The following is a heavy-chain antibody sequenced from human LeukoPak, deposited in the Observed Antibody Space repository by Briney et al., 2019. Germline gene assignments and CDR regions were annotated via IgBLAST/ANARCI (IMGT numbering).Heavy chain of an antibody. Sequence: ASVKVSCKASGYTFTSYDINWVRQATGQGLEWMGWMNPNSGNTGYAQKFQGRVTMTRNTSISTAYMELSSLRSEDTAVYYCARGIVDRSSTSCYRWFDPWGQGTLVTVSS. CDR1: GYTFTSYD. CDR3: ARGIVDRSSTSCYRWFDP. D-gene: IGHD2-2*01. CDR2: MNPNSGNT. J-gene: IGHJ5*02. V-gene: IGHV1-8*01.